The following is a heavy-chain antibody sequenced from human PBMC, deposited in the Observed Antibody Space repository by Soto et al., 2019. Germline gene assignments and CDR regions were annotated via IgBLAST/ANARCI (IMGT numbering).Heavy chain of an antibody. J-gene: IGHJ6*02. V-gene: IGHV3-21*01. CDR2: ISRSSRNI. CDR1: GFTFSNYT. Sequence: ESGGGLVKPGGALTLSCAASGFTFSNYTMNWVRQAPGKGLEWGSSISRSSRNIYYADSVKGRFTISRDNAKNARYLHMNSLRAGDTAVYYCARDLKVAGTNSFYYYGMDVWGQGTTVTVSS. D-gene: IGHD6-19*01. CDR3: ARDLKVAGTNSFYYYGMDV.